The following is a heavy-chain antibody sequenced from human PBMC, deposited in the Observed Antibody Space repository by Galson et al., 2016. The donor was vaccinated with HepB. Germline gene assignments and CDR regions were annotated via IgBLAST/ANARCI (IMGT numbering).Heavy chain of an antibody. Sequence: SLRLSCAASGFTFSTYAMTWVRQAPGKGLEWVSSVTGSGSWTYYADSVKGRLTISRDNSKNTVYLQMNSLRAEDTAVYYCSTLNPASPYFDYWGQGTLVTVSS. CDR3: STLNPASPYFDY. J-gene: IGHJ4*02. V-gene: IGHV3-23*01. CDR1: GFTFSTYA. CDR2: VTGSGSWT.